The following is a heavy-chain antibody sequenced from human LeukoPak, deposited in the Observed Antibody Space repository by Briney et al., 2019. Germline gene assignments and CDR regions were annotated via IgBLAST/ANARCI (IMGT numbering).Heavy chain of an antibody. V-gene: IGHV3-30*04. J-gene: IGHJ4*02. CDR2: ISYDGSNK. Sequence: GGSLRLSCAASGFTFSSYAMHWVRQAPGKGLEWVAVISYDGSNKYYADSVKGRFTISRDNSKNTLYLQMNSLRAEDTAVYYCARDKAVGPTLLDYWGQGILVTVSS. CDR1: GFTFSSYA. D-gene: IGHD1-26*01. CDR3: ARDKAVGPTLLDY.